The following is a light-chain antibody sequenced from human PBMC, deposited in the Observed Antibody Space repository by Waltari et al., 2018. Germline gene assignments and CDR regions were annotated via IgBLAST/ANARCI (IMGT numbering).Light chain of an antibody. CDR1: HRIGSW. J-gene: IGKJ1*01. V-gene: IGKV1-5*03. CDR2: KAS. Sequence: DIQMTQFPSTLSASVGDRVTITCRASHRIGSWLAWYQRKPGEAPKVLINKASILESGVPSRFSGSGSGTEFTLTISSLQPDDFTTYYCQQYQSPPWTFGQGTNVEIK. CDR3: QQYQSPPWT.